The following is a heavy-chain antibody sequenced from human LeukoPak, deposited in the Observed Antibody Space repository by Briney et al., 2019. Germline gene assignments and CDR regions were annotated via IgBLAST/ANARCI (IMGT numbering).Heavy chain of an antibody. D-gene: IGHD6-6*01. Sequence: PSEALSLTCTVSGGSISSGDYYWSWIRQPPGKGLEWIGEIDHSGSTNYNPSLKSRVTISVAKNQFSLKLSSVTAADTAVYYCARRGPPIAARPGQTFGYWGQGTLVTVSS. CDR2: IDHSGST. CDR3: ARRGPPIAARPGQTFGY. V-gene: IGHV4-39*07. J-gene: IGHJ4*02. CDR1: GGSISSGDYY.